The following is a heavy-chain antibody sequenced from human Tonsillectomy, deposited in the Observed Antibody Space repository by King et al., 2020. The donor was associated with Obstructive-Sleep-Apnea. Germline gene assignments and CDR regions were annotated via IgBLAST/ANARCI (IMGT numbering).Heavy chain of an antibody. J-gene: IGHJ3*02. Sequence: QLVQSGGGLVQPGRSLRLSCTASGFTFCDYAMSWFRQAPGKGLEWVGFIRSKAYGGTTEYAASVKGRFTISRDDSKSIAYLQMNSLKTEDTAVYYCTRDLSYYYGIDDAFDIWGQGTMVTVSS. CDR1: GFTFCDYA. D-gene: IGHD3-10*01. CDR2: IRSKAYGGTT. V-gene: IGHV3-49*03. CDR3: TRDLSYYYGIDDAFDI.